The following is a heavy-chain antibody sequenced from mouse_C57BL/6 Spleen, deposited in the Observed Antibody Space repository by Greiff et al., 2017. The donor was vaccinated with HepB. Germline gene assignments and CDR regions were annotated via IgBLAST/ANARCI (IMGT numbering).Heavy chain of an antibody. CDR2: IRNKANGYTT. CDR3: ARRRSNGWYFDY. CDR1: GFTFTDYY. D-gene: IGHD1-1*02. J-gene: IGHJ2*01. V-gene: IGHV7-3*01. Sequence: EVQRVESGGGLVQPGGSLSLSCAASGFTFTDYYMSWVRQPPGKALEWLGFIRNKANGYTTEYSASVKGRFTISRDNSQSILYLQMNALRAEDSATYYCARRRSNGWYFDYWGQGTTLTVSS.